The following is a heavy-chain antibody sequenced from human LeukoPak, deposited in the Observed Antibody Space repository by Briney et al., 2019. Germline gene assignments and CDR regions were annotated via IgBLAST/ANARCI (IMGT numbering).Heavy chain of an antibody. V-gene: IGHV3-64*01. D-gene: IGHD3-10*01. CDR3: ARVMSGSGSKYFDY. CDR2: ISSTGETS. Sequence: PGGSLRLSCAASGFTFSSFPMQWVGQGPGKGREYVSAISSTGETSYYANSVKDRFTISRDNSKNTLHLQMGSLRAEDMAVYYCARVMSGSGSKYFDYWGQGTLVTVSS. CDR1: GFTFSSFP. J-gene: IGHJ4*02.